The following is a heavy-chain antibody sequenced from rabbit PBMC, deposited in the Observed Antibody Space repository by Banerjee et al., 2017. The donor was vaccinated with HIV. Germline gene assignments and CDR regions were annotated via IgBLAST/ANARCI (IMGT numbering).Heavy chain of an antibody. V-gene: IGHV1S43*01. J-gene: IGHJ3*01. CDR3: ARDSTGYAGDGYLGL. Sequence: QQQLEESGGGLVKPGGTLTLTCKASGIDFSSYYRMCWVRQAPGRGLELIACIYTTSGSTWYASWVNGRFTISRSTSLNTVDLQMTSLTAADTATYFCARDSTGYAGDGYLGLWGQGTLVTVS. D-gene: IGHD4-2*01. CDR2: IYTTSGST. CDR1: GIDFSSYYR.